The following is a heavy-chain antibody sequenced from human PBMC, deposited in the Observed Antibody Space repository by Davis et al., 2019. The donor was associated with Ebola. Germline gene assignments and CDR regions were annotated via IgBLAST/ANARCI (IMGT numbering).Heavy chain of an antibody. D-gene: IGHD6-6*01. J-gene: IGHJ6*03. CDR3: ARGVDEYSCSLFYYYYMDV. Sequence: PGGSLRLSCVASGFNFDNSWMTWVRQAPGKGLEWVANMKGDGSLENYVDSVKGRFTISRDNAKNSMFLQMNSLRAEDTAVYYCARGVDEYSCSLFYYYYMDVWGKGTTVTVSS. CDR1: GFNFDNSW. V-gene: IGHV3-7*03. CDR2: MKGDGSLE.